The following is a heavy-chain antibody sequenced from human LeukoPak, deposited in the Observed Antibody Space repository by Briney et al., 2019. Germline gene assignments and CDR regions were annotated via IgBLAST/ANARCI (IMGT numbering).Heavy chain of an antibody. D-gene: IGHD6-6*01. CDR1: GGSFSGYY. V-gene: IGHV4-34*01. Sequence: PSETLSLTCAVYGGSFSGYYWSWIRQPPGEGLEWIGEINHSGSTNYNPSLKSRVTISVDTSKNQFSLKLSFVTAADTAVYYCARAELVEGIDYWGQGTLVTVSS. CDR2: INHSGST. CDR3: ARAELVEGIDY. J-gene: IGHJ4*02.